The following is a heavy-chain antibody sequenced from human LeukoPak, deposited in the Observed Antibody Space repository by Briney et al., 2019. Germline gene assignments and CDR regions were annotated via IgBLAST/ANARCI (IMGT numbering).Heavy chain of an antibody. CDR1: GFTFSSYA. CDR3: AKAGGVSYGRYYFDY. J-gene: IGHJ4*02. Sequence: PGGSLRLSCAASGFTFSSYAISWVRQAPGKGLQWVSSITAAGDITYYADSVRGRFTISRDNSKSTVYLQMNSLRSDDTAVYYCAKAGGVSYGRYYFDYWGQGTLVTVSS. CDR2: ITAAGDIT. D-gene: IGHD5-18*01. V-gene: IGHV3-23*01.